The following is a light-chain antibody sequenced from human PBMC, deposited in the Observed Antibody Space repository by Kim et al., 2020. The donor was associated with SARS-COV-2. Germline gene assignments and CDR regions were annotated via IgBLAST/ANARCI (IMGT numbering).Light chain of an antibody. CDR2: GAS. V-gene: IGKV3-20*01. Sequence: LSPRDRATLACRASQPGKSFYLAGFHQNPGHSPSLLISGASTRATGIPARFSGSGSGTDFSLTISGLQPEDVAVYYCQHYADSGYTFGQGTKLEI. CDR1: QPGKSFY. J-gene: IGKJ2*01. CDR3: QHYADSGYT.